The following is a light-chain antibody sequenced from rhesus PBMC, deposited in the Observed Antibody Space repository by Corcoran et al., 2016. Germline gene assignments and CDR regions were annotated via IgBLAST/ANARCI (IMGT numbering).Light chain of an antibody. J-gene: IGKJ1*01. Sequence: EIVMTQSPATLSLSPGETATLSCRASESVGSYLAWYQQKPGQAPKLLVHSSYFRATGIPDRVSGSGARTEFTLTSSSLEPEDVGVYHCQQYNDLTWTFGQGTKVEIK. CDR1: ESVGSY. CDR2: SSY. CDR3: QQYNDLTWT. V-gene: IGKV3-40*03.